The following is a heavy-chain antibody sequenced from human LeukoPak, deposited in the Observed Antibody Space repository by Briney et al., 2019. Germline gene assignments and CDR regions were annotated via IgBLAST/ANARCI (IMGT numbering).Heavy chain of an antibody. Sequence: ASVKVSCKAAGYTFTSYGISWVRQAPGQGLEWMGWISAYNGNTNYAQKLQGRVTMTTDTSTSTAYMELRSLRSDDTAVYYCARDPRPYGTVDYWGQGTLVTVSS. D-gene: IGHD3-10*01. CDR3: ARDPRPYGTVDY. V-gene: IGHV1-18*01. J-gene: IGHJ4*02. CDR1: GYTFTSYG. CDR2: ISAYNGNT.